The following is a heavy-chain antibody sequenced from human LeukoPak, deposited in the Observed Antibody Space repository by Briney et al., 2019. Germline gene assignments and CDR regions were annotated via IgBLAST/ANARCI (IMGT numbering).Heavy chain of an antibody. CDR2: IRSKAYGGTT. CDR1: GFTFSSYA. Sequence: GGSLRLSCAASGFTFSSYAMSWVRQAPGKGLEWVGFIRSKAYGGTTEYAASVKGRFTISRDDSKSIAYLQMNSLKTEDTAVYYCTRGFTTQAYFDYWGQGTLVTVSS. V-gene: IGHV3-49*04. J-gene: IGHJ4*02. D-gene: IGHD4-17*01. CDR3: TRGFTTQAYFDY.